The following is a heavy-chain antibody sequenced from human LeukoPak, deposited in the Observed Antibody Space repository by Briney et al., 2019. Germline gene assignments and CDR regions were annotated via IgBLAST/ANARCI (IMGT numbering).Heavy chain of an antibody. CDR2: IAYDGSNE. J-gene: IGHJ6*03. V-gene: IGHV3-30-3*01. CDR3: ARGGYYDSGTYYNPAMDV. Sequence: PGGSLRLSCAASEFTLNSYGMHWVRQAPGKGLEWVAVIAYDGSNEYYADSVKGRFTISRDNSKNTLYLHMNSLRAEDTAVYYCARGGYYDSGTYYNPAMDVWGKGTTVTVSS. D-gene: IGHD3-10*01. CDR1: EFTLNSYG.